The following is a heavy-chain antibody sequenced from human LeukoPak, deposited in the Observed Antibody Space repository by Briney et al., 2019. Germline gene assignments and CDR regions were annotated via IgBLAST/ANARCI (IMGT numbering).Heavy chain of an antibody. Sequence: GESLKISCKGSGYSFANYWIGWVRQMPGKGLEWMGIFYPGDSDTRYSPSFQGQVTIPADKSINTAYLQWSRLKASDTAMYYCARAPSGSGFSFDYWGQGTLVTVSS. CDR3: ARAPSGSGFSFDY. J-gene: IGHJ4*02. CDR1: GYSFANYW. V-gene: IGHV5-51*01. CDR2: FYPGDSDT. D-gene: IGHD3-22*01.